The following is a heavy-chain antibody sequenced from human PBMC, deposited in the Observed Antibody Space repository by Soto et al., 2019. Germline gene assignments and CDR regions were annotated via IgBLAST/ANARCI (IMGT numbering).Heavy chain of an antibody. CDR1: GFTFSSYA. Sequence: GGSLRLSCAASGFTFSSYAMHWVRQAPGKGLEWVASIKYDGGKKYYVDSVKGRFTISRDNAKNSVYLQMASLRAEDTAVYYCARDGVAPGLYFDHWGQGTPVTVSS. J-gene: IGHJ4*02. CDR2: IKYDGGKK. V-gene: IGHV3-7*05. CDR3: ARDGVAPGLYFDH. D-gene: IGHD3-3*01.